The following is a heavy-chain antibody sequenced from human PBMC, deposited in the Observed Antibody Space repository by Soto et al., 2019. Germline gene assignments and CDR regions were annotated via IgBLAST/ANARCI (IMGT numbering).Heavy chain of an antibody. CDR2: IYYSGST. Sequence: KSSETLSLTCTVSGGSISSGGYYWSWIRQHPGKGLEWIGYIYYSGSTYYNPSLKSRVTISVDTSKNQFSLKLSSVTAADTAVYYCARGLSSSSGADYWGQGTLVTVSS. V-gene: IGHV4-31*03. CDR3: ARGLSSSSGADY. J-gene: IGHJ4*02. D-gene: IGHD6-6*01. CDR1: GGSISSGGYY.